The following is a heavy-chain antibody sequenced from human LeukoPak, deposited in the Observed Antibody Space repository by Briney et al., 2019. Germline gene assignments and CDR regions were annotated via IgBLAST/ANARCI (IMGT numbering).Heavy chain of an antibody. D-gene: IGHD2-2*03. CDR3: SREYGWGVDR. J-gene: IGHJ4*02. Sequence: ASVKVSCKASGYTFTDYVIHWVGQAPRQELEGMRWINHTTGGTNFAQRLRGRVTLPRDKSITTTFMARRGLPFDHRTGHYFSREYGWGVDRWGQGTLVTVSS. CDR2: INHTTGGT. CDR1: GYTFTDYV. V-gene: IGHV1-2*02.